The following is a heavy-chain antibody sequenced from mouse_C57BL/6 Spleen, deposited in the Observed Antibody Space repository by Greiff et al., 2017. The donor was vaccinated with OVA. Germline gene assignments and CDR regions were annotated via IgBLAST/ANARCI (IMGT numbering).Heavy chain of an antibody. CDR1: GYTFTDYS. CDR3: ARMTTVVTFDV. CDR2: INPYNGGT. Sequence: VQLQQSGPVLVKPGASVKMSCKASGYTFTDYSMNWVKQSHGKSLEWIGVINPYNGGTSYNQEFKGKATLSVDTSSSTAYMEHNSLTSEDSAVYYCARMTTVVTFDVWGTGTTVTVSS. V-gene: IGHV1-19*01. D-gene: IGHD1-1*01. J-gene: IGHJ1*03.